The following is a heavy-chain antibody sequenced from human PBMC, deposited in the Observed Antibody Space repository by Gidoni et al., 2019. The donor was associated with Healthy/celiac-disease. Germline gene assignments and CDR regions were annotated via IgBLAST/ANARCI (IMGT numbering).Heavy chain of an antibody. J-gene: IGHJ4*02. D-gene: IGHD6-13*01. Sequence: QVQLQQWGAGLLKPSETLSLTCAVYGGSFSGYYWSWIRQHPGKGLEWIVDINHSGSTNYNPSLKSRVTISVDTAKNQFSLKLSSVTAADTAVYYCTAGTGICNFDYWRQGTLVTVSS. CDR2: INHSGST. CDR3: TAGTGICNFDY. V-gene: IGHV4-34*01. CDR1: GGSFSGYY.